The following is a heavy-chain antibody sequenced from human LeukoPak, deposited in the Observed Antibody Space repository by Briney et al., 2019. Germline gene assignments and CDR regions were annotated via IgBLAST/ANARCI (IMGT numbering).Heavy chain of an antibody. CDR2: IGAGGDST. CDR1: GFTFSSYA. V-gene: IGHV3-23*01. Sequence: GGSLRLSCAASGFTFSSYAMSWVRQAPGKGLKWVSAIGAGGDSTYYADSVKGRFTISRDNSKKTLYLQMNSLRAEDTAMYYCARSSYCSGGRCYSGYWGQGTLVTVSS. D-gene: IGHD2-15*01. CDR3: ARSSYCSGGRCYSGY. J-gene: IGHJ4*02.